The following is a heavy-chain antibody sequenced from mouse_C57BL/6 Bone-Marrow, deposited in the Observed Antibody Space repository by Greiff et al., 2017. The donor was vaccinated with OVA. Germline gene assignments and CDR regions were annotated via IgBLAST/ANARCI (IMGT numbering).Heavy chain of an antibody. Sequence: QVQLQQSGPELVKPGASVKISCKASGYAFSSSWMNWVKQRPGKGLEWIGRIYPGDGDTNYNGKFKGKATLTADKSSSTAYMQLSSLTSEDSAVYFCARPGSSPFDYWGKGTTLTVSS. D-gene: IGHD1-1*01. CDR3: ARPGSSPFDY. J-gene: IGHJ2*01. CDR2: IYPGDGDT. CDR1: GYAFSSSW. V-gene: IGHV1-82*01.